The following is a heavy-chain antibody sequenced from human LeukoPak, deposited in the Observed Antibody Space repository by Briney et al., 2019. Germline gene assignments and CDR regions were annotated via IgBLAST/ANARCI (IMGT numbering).Heavy chain of an antibody. Sequence: SVKVSCKASGGTFSSYTISWVRQAPGQGLEWMGRIIPILGIANYAQKFQGRVTITADKSTSTPYMEQSSLRSEDTAVYYGARADTSYSSSSGSWFDPWGQGTLVIVSS. CDR1: GGTFSSYT. J-gene: IGHJ5*02. D-gene: IGHD6-6*01. V-gene: IGHV1-69*02. CDR2: IIPILGIA. CDR3: ARADTSYSSSSGSWFDP.